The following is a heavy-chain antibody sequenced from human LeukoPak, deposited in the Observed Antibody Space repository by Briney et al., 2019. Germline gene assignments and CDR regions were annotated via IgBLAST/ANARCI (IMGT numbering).Heavy chain of an antibody. CDR3: ARVDSYGSGAFDI. Sequence: PSETLSLTCAVYGGSFSGYYWSWIRQPPGNGLEWIWEINHSGRTNYNPSLKSRVTISVDTSKNQFSLKLSSVTAADTAVYYCARVDSYGSGAFDIWGQGTMVTVSS. CDR2: INHSGRT. D-gene: IGHD5-18*01. J-gene: IGHJ3*02. CDR1: GGSFSGYY. V-gene: IGHV4-34*01.